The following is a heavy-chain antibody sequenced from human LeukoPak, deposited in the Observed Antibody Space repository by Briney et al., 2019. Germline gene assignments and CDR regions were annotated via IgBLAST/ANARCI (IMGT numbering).Heavy chain of an antibody. CDR2: ISWNSGSI. J-gene: IGHJ4*02. D-gene: IGHD2-15*01. V-gene: IGHV3-9*03. Sequence: GGSLRLSCAASGFTFDDYAMHWVRQAPGKGLEWVSGISWNSGSIGYADSVKGRFTISRDNAKNSLYLQMNSLRAEDMALCYCARSADFDYWGQGTLVTVSS. CDR1: GFTFDDYA. CDR3: ARSADFDY.